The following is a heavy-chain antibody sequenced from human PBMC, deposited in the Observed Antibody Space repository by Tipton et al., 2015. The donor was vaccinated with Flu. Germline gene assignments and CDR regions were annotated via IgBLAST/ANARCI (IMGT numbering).Heavy chain of an antibody. Sequence: GSLRLSCAASGFTFSSYQLHWVRQAPGQGLEWVSSISSSGTYLYYADSVRGRFTISRDNAKNSLYLQMDSLRAEDTGVYYCASRVYDILTGAHGADYWGQGTLVTVSS. D-gene: IGHD3-9*01. CDR2: ISSSGTYL. CDR1: GFTFSSYQ. V-gene: IGHV3-21*01. J-gene: IGHJ4*02. CDR3: ASRVYDILTGAHGADY.